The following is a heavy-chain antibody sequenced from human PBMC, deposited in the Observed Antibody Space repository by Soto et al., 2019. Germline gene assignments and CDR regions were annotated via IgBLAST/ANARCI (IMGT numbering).Heavy chain of an antibody. CDR3: ARDRVRFDWLLTYYYGMDV. CDR2: ISAYNGNT. J-gene: IGHJ6*02. Sequence: ASVKVSCKASGYTFTSYGISCVRQAPGQGLEWMGWISAYNGNTNYAQKLQGRVTMTTDTSTSTAYMELRSLRSDDTAVYYCARDRVRFDWLLTYYYGMDVWGQGTTVTVSS. CDR1: GYTFTSYG. D-gene: IGHD3-9*01. V-gene: IGHV1-18*04.